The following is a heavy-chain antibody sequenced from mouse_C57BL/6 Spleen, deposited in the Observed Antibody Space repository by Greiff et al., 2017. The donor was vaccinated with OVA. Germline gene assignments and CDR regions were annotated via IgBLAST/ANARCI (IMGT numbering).Heavy chain of an antibody. CDR2: IWSDGST. CDR1: GFSLTSYG. Sequence: QVQLQQSGPGLVAPSQSLSITCTVSGFSLTSYGVHWVRQPPGKGLEWLVVIWSDGSTTYNSALKSRLSISKDNSKSQVFLKMNSLQTDDTAMYYCAREKIYDGYFLYAMDYWGQGTSVTVSS. V-gene: IGHV2-6*03. CDR3: AREKIYDGYFLYAMDY. J-gene: IGHJ4*01. D-gene: IGHD2-3*01.